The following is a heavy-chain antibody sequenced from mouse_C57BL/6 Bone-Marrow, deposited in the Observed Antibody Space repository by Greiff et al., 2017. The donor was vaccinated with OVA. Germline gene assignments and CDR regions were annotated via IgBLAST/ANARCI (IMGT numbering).Heavy chain of an antibody. Sequence: QVQLQQPGAELVRPGSSVKLSCKASGYTFTSYWMDWVKQRPGQGLEWIGNIYPSDSETHYNQKFKDKATLTVDKSSSTAYMQLSSLTSEGSAVYYCARHLAYYFDYWGQGTTLTVSS. J-gene: IGHJ2*01. V-gene: IGHV1-61*01. CDR2: IYPSDSET. CDR3: ARHLAYYFDY. CDR1: GYTFTSYW.